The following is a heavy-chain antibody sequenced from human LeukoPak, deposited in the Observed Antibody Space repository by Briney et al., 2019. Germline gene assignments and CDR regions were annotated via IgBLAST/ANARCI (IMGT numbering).Heavy chain of an antibody. Sequence: ASVKVSCKASGCTFTGYYMHWVRQAPGKGLEWMGRFNPNSGGTNYAQKFQGRVTMTRDTPISTAYMELGRLRPDDTAVYYCARDGGSGGSPLQFTPDYWGQGTLVTVSS. CDR3: ARDGGSGGSPLQFTPDY. D-gene: IGHD2-15*01. CDR1: GCTFTGYY. J-gene: IGHJ4*02. CDR2: FNPNSGGT. V-gene: IGHV1-2*06.